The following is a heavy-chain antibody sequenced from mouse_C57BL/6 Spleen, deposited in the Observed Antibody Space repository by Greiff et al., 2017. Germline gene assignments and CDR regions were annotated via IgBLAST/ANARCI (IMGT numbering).Heavy chain of an antibody. CDR2: LYPRDGST. CDR3: ARRGNYDYDKGFAY. D-gene: IGHD2-4*01. J-gene: IGHJ3*01. CDR1: GYTFTSYD. Sequence: VHLVESGPELVKPGASVKLSCKASGYTFTSYDINWVKQRPGQGLEWIGWLYPRDGSTKYNEKFKGKATLTVDTSSSTAYMELHSLTSEDSAVYFCARRGNYDYDKGFAYWGQGTLVTVSA. V-gene: IGHV1-85*01.